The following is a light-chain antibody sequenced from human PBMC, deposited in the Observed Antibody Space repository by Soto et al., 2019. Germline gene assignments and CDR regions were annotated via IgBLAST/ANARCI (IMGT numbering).Light chain of an antibody. J-gene: IGKJ4*01. Sequence: DIQLTQSPSTLPASVGDTITITCRASQSINTWLAWYQQRPGKAPKLLIYAASTLQSGVPSRFSGSGSGTDFTLTISCLQSEDFATYYCQQYYSYPLTFGGGTKVDIK. CDR3: QQYYSYPLT. CDR2: AAS. CDR1: QSINTW. V-gene: IGKV1-5*01.